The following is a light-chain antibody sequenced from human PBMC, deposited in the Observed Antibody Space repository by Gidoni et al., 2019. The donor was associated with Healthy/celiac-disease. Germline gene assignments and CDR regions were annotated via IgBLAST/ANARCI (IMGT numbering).Light chain of an antibody. CDR2: WAS. CDR1: QSVLYSSNNKND. CDR3: QQYYSTPGT. V-gene: IGKV4-1*01. J-gene: IGKJ2*01. Sequence: DIVMTQSPDSLALSLGERATINCKSSQSVLYSSNNKNDLAWYQQKPGQPPKLLIYWASTRESGVPDRFSGSGSGTDFTLTISSLQAEDVAVYYCQQYYSTPGTFGQGTKLEIK.